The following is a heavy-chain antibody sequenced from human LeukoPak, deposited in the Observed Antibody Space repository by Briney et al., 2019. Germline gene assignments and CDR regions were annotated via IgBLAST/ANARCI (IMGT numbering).Heavy chain of an antibody. CDR2: IIPILGIA. Sequence: GASVKVSCKASGGTFSSYAISWVRQAPGQGLEWMGRIIPILGIANYAQKFQGRVTITADKSTSTAYMELSSLRSEDTAVYYCAREGLRRFGELSGFDYWGQGTLVTVSS. V-gene: IGHV1-69*04. D-gene: IGHD3-10*01. J-gene: IGHJ4*02. CDR1: GGTFSSYA. CDR3: AREGLRRFGELSGFDY.